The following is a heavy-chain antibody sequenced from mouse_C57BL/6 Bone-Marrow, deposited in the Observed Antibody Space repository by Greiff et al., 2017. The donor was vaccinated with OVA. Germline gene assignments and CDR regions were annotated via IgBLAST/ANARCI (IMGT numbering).Heavy chain of an antibody. Sequence: EVQGVESGGGLVQPGGSLKLSCAASGFTFSDYYMYWVRQTPEKRLEWVAYISNGGGSTYYPDTVKGRFTISRDNAKNTLYLQMSRLKSEDTAMYYCARHDYGLYYYAMDYWGQGTSVTVSS. D-gene: IGHD1-1*02. V-gene: IGHV5-12*01. CDR2: ISNGGGST. J-gene: IGHJ4*01. CDR1: GFTFSDYY. CDR3: ARHDYGLYYYAMDY.